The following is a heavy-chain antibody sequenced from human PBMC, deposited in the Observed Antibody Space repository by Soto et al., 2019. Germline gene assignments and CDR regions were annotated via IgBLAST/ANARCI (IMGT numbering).Heavy chain of an antibody. V-gene: IGHV3-7*03. D-gene: IGHD3-3*01. J-gene: IGHJ4*02. CDR2: IKEDGSER. CDR3: AKSRIGVTSHFDY. CDR1: GFSFGTYW. Sequence: EVQLVESGGGLVQPGGSLRLSCAVSGFSFGTYWMSWVRQAPGKGLEWLASIKEDGSERYYLDSVKGRFTISRDNAKDSLSLQMNSLRGEDTAFYYCAKSRIGVTSHFDYWGQGTQVTVSS.